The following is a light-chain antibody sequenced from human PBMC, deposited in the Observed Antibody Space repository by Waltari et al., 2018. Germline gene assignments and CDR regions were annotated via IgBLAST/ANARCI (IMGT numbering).Light chain of an antibody. CDR1: SSDVGGYNH. J-gene: IGLJ2*01. Sequence: QSALTQPASVSGSPGQSITISCPGTSSDVGGYNHVSWYQQNPGKAPKLMIYDVSNRPSGVSNRFSGSKSGTTSSLTISGLQAEDEADYYCSSYTSSTVVFGGGTKLTVL. V-gene: IGLV2-14*03. CDR3: SSYTSSTVV. CDR2: DVS.